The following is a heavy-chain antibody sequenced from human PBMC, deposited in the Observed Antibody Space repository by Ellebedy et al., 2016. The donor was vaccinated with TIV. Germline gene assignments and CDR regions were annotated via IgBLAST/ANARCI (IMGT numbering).Heavy chain of an antibody. CDR2: INQDGSRL. D-gene: IGHD5-12*01. J-gene: IGHJ6*02. Sequence: GGSLRLSCAASGFTFTSYWMSRVRQAPGKGLEWVANINQDGSRLYYVDSVKGRFTISRDNAKHSVFLRMSTLRVEDTAVYHCARDGAYGDYSPGYYGMDVWGQGTTVTVSS. CDR1: GFTFTSYW. CDR3: ARDGAYGDYSPGYYGMDV. V-gene: IGHV3-7*03.